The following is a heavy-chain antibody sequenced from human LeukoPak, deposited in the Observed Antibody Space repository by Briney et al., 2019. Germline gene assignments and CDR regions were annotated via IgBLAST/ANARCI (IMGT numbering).Heavy chain of an antibody. CDR1: GFTFSSYS. V-gene: IGHV3-21*01. D-gene: IGHD6-13*01. CDR2: ISSSSSYI. CDR3: ARARVAAAGSIPDY. Sequence: GGSLRLSCAASGFTFSSYSMNWVRQAPGKGLEWVSSISSSSSYIYYADSVKGRFTISRDNAKNSLYLQMNSLRAEDTAVYYCARARVAAAGSIPDYWGQGTLVTVSS. J-gene: IGHJ4*02.